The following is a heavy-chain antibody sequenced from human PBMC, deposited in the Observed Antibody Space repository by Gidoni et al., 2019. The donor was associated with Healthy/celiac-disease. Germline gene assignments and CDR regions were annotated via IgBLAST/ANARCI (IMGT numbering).Heavy chain of an antibody. J-gene: IGHJ4*02. Sequence: SSSSYYWGWIRQPPGKGLEWIGSIYYSGSTYYNPSLKSRVTISVDTSKNQFSLKLSSVTAADTAVYYCARHSLTGEVRDWGQGTLVTVSS. CDR1: SSSSYY. CDR2: IYYSGST. D-gene: IGHD7-27*01. V-gene: IGHV4-39*01. CDR3: ARHSLTGEVRD.